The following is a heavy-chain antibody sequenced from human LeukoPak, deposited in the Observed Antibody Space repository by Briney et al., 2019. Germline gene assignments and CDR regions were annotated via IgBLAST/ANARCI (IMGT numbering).Heavy chain of an antibody. CDR2: ISRTSTFT. Sequence: GGSLRLSCAASGFTFSDYYMSWVRQAPGKGLEWVSYISRTSTFTNYADSVKGRFTISRNNAENSLYLQMNSLRAEDTAVYYCVRVIVGATFDYWGQGTQVTVSS. J-gene: IGHJ4*02. CDR1: GFTFSDYY. V-gene: IGHV3-11*05. CDR3: VRVIVGATFDY. D-gene: IGHD1-26*01.